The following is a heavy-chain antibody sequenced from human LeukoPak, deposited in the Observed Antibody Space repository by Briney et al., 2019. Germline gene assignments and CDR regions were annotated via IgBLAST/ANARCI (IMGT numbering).Heavy chain of an antibody. Sequence: GGSLRLSCAASGFTFSSFAMSWVRQAREKGLEWVSPISGSGDNTHYADSVKGRFTISRDNSKNTLYLQMNTLRAEDTAVYYCAKDTMFYDILTGYPHFDYWGQGTLVTVSS. CDR3: AKDTMFYDILTGYPHFDY. J-gene: IGHJ4*02. CDR1: GFTFSSFA. CDR2: ISGSGDNT. V-gene: IGHV3-23*01. D-gene: IGHD3-9*01.